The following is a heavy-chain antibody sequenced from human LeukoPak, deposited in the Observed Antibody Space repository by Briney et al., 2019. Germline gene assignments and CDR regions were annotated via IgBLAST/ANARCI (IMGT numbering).Heavy chain of an antibody. J-gene: IGHJ4*02. V-gene: IGHV3-13*01. CDR2: IGTAGDT. Sequence: GGSLRLSCAASGFTFSRYDMHWVRQSTGKGLEWVSAIGTAGDTFYLGSVKGRFTISRENVKNSLYLQMNSLGVGDTAVYYCARSVPGGSDWMGSIEYWGQGTLVTVPS. D-gene: IGHD6-19*01. CDR3: ARSVPGGSDWMGSIEY. CDR1: GFTFSRYD.